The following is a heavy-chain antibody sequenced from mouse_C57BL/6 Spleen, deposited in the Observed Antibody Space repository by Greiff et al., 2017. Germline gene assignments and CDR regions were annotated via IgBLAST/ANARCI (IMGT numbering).Heavy chain of an antibody. D-gene: IGHD2-1*01. CDR1: GYTFTSYW. CDR2: IDPSDSYT. CDR3: ARSYGNYPDY. Sequence: QVQLQQPGAELVKPGASVKLSCKASGYTFTSYWMQWVKQRPGQGLEWIGEIDPSDSYTNYNQKFKGKATLTVDTSSSTAYMQLSSLTSEDSAVYCCARSYGNYPDYWGQGTTLTVSS. J-gene: IGHJ2*01. V-gene: IGHV1-50*01.